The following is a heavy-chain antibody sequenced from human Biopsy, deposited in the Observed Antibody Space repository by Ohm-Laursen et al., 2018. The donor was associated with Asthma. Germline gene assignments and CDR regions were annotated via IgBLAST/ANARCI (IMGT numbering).Heavy chain of an antibody. CDR1: GVSFSNYA. D-gene: IGHD5-12*01. V-gene: IGHV1-69*13. J-gene: IGHJ6*02. CDR2: LIPVLGTP. Sequence: ASVTVSCKASGVSFSNYAISCARQAPGQGLEWMGGLIPVLGTPDHAQMFEGRVTITADESTSTAYMELSSLSSEDTAVYYCARGYSGSDRIVYYYSGLEVWGQGTTVTVSS. CDR3: ARGYSGSDRIVYYYSGLEV.